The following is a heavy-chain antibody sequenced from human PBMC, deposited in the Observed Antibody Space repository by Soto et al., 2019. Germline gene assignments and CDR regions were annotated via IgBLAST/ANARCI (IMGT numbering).Heavy chain of an antibody. Sequence: QMQLVQSGAEVRMPGSSVKVSCKASGGTFSTYSINWVRQAPGQGLEWMGGIIPLFGTTNYAQKVTGRVTITADEAPSTAYMELSSLRAEDAAVYYCARGATHGSSWYFWFDPWGQATLVTVSS. CDR3: ARGATHGSSWYFWFDP. V-gene: IGHV1-69*01. D-gene: IGHD6-13*01. CDR2: IIPLFGTT. J-gene: IGHJ5*02. CDR1: GGTFSTYS.